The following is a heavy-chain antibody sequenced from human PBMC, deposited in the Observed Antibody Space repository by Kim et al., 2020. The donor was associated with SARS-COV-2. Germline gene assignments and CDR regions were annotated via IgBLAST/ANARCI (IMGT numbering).Heavy chain of an antibody. CDR1: GGSFSGYY. CDR2: INHSGST. Sequence: SETLSLTCAVYGGSFSGYYWSWIRQPPGKGLEWIGEINHSGSTNYNPSLKSRVTISVDTSKNQFSLKLSSVTAADTAVYYCARAGGYYYGSGSYYSPNYYYYAMDVWGQGTTVTVSS. V-gene: IGHV4-34*01. CDR3: ARAGGYYYGSGSYYSPNYYYYAMDV. D-gene: IGHD3-10*01. J-gene: IGHJ6*02.